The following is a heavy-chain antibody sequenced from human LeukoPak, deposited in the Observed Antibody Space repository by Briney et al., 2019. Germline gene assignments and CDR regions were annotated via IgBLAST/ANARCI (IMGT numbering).Heavy chain of an antibody. V-gene: IGHV1-18*01. J-gene: IGHJ5*02. CDR2: ISAYNGNT. CDR1: GYTFTSFG. Sequence: VASVKVSCKASGYTFTSFGISWVRQAPGQGLEWMGWISAYNGNTNYAQKLQGRVTMTTDTSTSTAYMELRSLRSDDTAVYYCARDSESEQWLVRSGWFDPWGQGTLVTVSS. CDR3: ARDSESEQWLVRSGWFDP. D-gene: IGHD6-19*01.